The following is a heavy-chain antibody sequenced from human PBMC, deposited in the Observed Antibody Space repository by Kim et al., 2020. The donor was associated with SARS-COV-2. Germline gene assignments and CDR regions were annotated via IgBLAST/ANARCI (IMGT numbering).Heavy chain of an antibody. J-gene: IGHJ4*02. D-gene: IGHD2-15*01. CDR2: IKEDGREK. CDR3: ARDRRYSLDY. V-gene: IGHV3-7*01. Sequence: GGSLRLSCVASGFSFSTNWMSGVRQAPGKGLEGVAKIKEDGREKYYAESVEGRFTISRDNAKNSLYLQMNSLSAEDTAVYYCARDRRYSLDYWGQGTLVTVSS. CDR1: GFSFSTNW.